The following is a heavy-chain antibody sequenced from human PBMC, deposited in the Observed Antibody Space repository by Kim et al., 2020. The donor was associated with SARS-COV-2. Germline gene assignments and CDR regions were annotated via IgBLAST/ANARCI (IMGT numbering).Heavy chain of an antibody. V-gene: IGHV1-69*13. D-gene: IGHD1-7*01. CDR1: GGTFSSYA. J-gene: IGHJ4*02. CDR3: ARSLPPWNYPAFDY. Sequence: SVKVSCKASGGTFSSYAISWVRQAPGQGLEWMGGIIPIFGTANYAQKFQGRVTITADESTSTAYMELSSLRSEDTAVYYCARSLPPWNYPAFDYWGQGTLVTVSS. CDR2: IIPIFGTA.